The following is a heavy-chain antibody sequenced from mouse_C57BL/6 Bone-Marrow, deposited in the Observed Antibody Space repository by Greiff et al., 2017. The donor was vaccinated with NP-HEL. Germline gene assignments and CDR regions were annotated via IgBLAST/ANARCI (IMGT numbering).Heavy chain of an antibody. D-gene: IGHD3-2*02. CDR1: GYTFTEYT. CDR2: FYPGSGSI. J-gene: IGHJ4*01. Sequence: QVQLQQSGAELVKPGASVKLSCKASGYTFTEYTIHWVKQRSGQGLEWIGWFYPGSGSIKYNEKFKDKATLTADKSSSTVYMELRRLTSEASAVFLCARHEDRAQARDYAMDYWGQGTSVTVSS. V-gene: IGHV1-62-2*01. CDR3: ARHEDRAQARDYAMDY.